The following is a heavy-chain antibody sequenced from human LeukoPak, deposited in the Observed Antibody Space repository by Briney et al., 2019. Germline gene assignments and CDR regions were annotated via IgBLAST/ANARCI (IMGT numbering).Heavy chain of an antibody. D-gene: IGHD2-8*01. V-gene: IGHV4-31*03. CDR1: GGSLSSGGIY. CDR2: LYYSGST. CDR3: ASCTSGACYYYYYMNV. Sequence: SQTMSLTSTVYGGSLSSGGIYWSWIRQHPGKGLEWIGSLYYSGSTYYNPSLRSRPTISMDTSKSQFSLTLSSVTAADTALYYCASCTSGACYYYYYMNVWGKESTVTVS. J-gene: IGHJ6*03.